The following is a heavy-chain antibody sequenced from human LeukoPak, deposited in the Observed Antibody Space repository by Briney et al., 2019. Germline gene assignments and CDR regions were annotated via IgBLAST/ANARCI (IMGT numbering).Heavy chain of an antibody. CDR1: GYSFTSYW. CDR2: IYPGDSDT. Sequence: GESLKISCKGSGYSFTSYWIGWVRQMPGKGLEWMGIIYPGDSDTRYSPSFQGQVTISADKSISTAYLQWSSLKASDTAMYYCARHSSGWYNYYYGMDVWGQGTTVIVSS. V-gene: IGHV5-51*01. D-gene: IGHD6-19*01. J-gene: IGHJ6*02. CDR3: ARHSSGWYNYYYGMDV.